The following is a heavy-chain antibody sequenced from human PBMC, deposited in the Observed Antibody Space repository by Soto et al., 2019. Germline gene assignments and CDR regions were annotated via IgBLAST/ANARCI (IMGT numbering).Heavy chain of an antibody. D-gene: IGHD2-15*01. CDR1: GYTFTSYY. Sequence: ASVKVSCTASGYTFTSYYMHWVRQAPGQGLEWMGIINPSGGSTSYAQKFQGRVTMTRDTSTSTVYMELSSLRSEDTAVYYCARTGCSGGSCFSSYFQHWGQGTLVTVSS. CDR2: INPSGGST. J-gene: IGHJ1*01. CDR3: ARTGCSGGSCFSSYFQH. V-gene: IGHV1-46*03.